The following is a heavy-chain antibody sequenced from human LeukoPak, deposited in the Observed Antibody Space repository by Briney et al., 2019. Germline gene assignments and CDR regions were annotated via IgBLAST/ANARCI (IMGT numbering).Heavy chain of an antibody. CDR3: AREAIVVVPAARHYYFDY. CDR1: GFTFSSYS. CDR2: ISSSSRYI. V-gene: IGHV3-21*01. D-gene: IGHD2-2*01. Sequence: SGGSLRLSCAASGFTFSSYSMNWVRQAPGKGLEWVSSISSSSRYIYYADSVKGRFTISRDNAKNSLYLQMNSLRAEDTAVYYCAREAIVVVPAARHYYFDYWGQGTLVTVSS. J-gene: IGHJ4*02.